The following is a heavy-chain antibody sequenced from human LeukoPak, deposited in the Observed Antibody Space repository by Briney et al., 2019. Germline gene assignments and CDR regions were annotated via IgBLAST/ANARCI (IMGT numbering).Heavy chain of an antibody. Sequence: GGSLRLSCAASGLTFSRYSMIWVRQAPGKGLEWVSYISSNSSTIYYADSVKGRFTISRDDAKISLHLKMNSLRVEDTAVYYCAMVRGVIFDYWGQGTLVTVSS. D-gene: IGHD3-10*01. CDR3: AMVRGVIFDY. V-gene: IGHV3-48*04. CDR1: GLTFSRYS. J-gene: IGHJ4*02. CDR2: ISSNSSTI.